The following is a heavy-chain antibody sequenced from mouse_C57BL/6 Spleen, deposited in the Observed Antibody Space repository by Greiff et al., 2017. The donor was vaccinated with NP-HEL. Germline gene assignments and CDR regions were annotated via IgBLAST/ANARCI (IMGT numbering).Heavy chain of an antibody. D-gene: IGHD1-1*01. CDR3: ASYFGSRPCDY. V-gene: IGHV1-55*01. CDR2: IYPGSGST. Sequence: QVQLKQPGAELVKPGASVKMSCKASGYTFTSYWINWVKQRPGQGLEWIGDIYPGSGSTNYNEKFKSKATLTVDTSSSPAYMQLSSLTSEDAAVYYCASYFGSRPCDYWGQGTTLTVSS. J-gene: IGHJ2*01. CDR1: GYTFTSYW.